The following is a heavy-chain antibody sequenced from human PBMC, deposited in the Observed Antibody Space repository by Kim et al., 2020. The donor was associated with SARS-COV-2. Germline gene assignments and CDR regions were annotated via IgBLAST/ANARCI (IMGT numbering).Heavy chain of an antibody. V-gene: IGHV1-69*08. CDR3: ARSPTRKDGLNLYPYVVYYYGLDV. CDR2: ITPIYGPA. D-gene: IGHD2-8*01. J-gene: IGHJ6*02. Sequence: SVKVSCKASGGTFTTHTVTWVRQAPGQGLEWVGSITPIYGPANYAPNYQGRVTITADKSTNTAYMELSSLKSEDTAVYYCARSPTRKDGLNLYPYVVYYYGLDVWGQGTTVTVSS. CDR1: GGTFTTHT.